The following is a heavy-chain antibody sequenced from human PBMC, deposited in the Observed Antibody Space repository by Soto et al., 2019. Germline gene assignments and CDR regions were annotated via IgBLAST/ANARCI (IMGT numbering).Heavy chain of an antibody. D-gene: IGHD3-3*01. Sequence: SETLSLTCAVYGGSFSGYYWSWIRQPPGKGLEWIGEINHSGSTNYNPSLKSRVTISVDTSKNQFSLKLSSVTAADTAVYYCARGPLYYDFWSGYYRFDYWGQGTLVTVSS. J-gene: IGHJ4*02. CDR1: GGSFSGYY. CDR2: INHSGST. V-gene: IGHV4-34*01. CDR3: ARGPLYYDFWSGYYRFDY.